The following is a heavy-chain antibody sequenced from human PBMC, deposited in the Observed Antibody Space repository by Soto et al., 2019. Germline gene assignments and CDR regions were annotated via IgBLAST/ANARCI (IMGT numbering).Heavy chain of an antibody. J-gene: IGHJ4*02. CDR2: IIPILGRP. Sequence: QVQLVQSGAEVQKPGSSVNVSCKASGDTPSTYAISWVRQAPGQGLEWMGGIIPILGRPNYAQRFQGRITISADTSTRTTYMELNSVTSDDTAVFYCAILGLDVDSWGQGTRVIVSS. D-gene: IGHD3-16*01. CDR1: GDTPSTYA. CDR3: AILGLDVDS. V-gene: IGHV1-69*14.